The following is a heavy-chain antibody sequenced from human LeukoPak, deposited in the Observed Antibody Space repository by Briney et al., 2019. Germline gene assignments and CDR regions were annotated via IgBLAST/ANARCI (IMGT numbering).Heavy chain of an antibody. CDR2: ISYDGSNK. J-gene: IGHJ4*02. V-gene: IGHV3-30*18. Sequence: PGGSLRLSCAASGFTFSSYGMHWVRQAPGKGLEWVAVISYDGSNKYYADSVKGRFTISRDNSKNTLYLQMNSLRAEDTAVYYCAKVPTALTGEYYFDYWGQGTLVTVSS. CDR1: GFTFSSYG. CDR3: AKVPTALTGEYYFDY. D-gene: IGHD7-27*01.